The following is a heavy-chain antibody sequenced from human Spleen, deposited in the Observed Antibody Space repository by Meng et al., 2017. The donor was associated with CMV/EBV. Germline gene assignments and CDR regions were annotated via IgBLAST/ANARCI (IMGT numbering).Heavy chain of an antibody. CDR3: AKSDLS. CDR2: IYSGGST. Sequence: GGSLRLSCAASGFAVSSNYMNWVRQAPGKGLEWVSIIYSGGSTHNAESVQGRFAISRDNSKNTLYLQMDRLRAEDTAVYYCAKSDLSWGQGTLVTVSS. CDR1: GFAVSSNY. V-gene: IGHV3-66*02. J-gene: IGHJ5*02. D-gene: IGHD2-21*02.